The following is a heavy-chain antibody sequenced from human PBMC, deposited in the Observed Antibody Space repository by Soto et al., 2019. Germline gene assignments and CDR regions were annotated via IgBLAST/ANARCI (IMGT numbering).Heavy chain of an antibody. V-gene: IGHV4-39*01. CDR3: ARRAAGMDDY. CDR1: GGSISSYY. Sequence: PSETLTLTCTVSGGSISSYYWGWIRQPPGKGLEWIGSIYYSGSTYYNPSLKSRVTISVDTSKNQFSLKLSSVTAADTAVYYCARRAAGMDDYWGQGTLVTVSS. CDR2: IYYSGST. D-gene: IGHD6-13*01. J-gene: IGHJ4*02.